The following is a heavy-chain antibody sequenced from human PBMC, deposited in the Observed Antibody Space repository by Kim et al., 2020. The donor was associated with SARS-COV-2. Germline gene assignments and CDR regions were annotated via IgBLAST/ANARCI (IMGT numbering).Heavy chain of an antibody. CDR2: ITGSGDRT. J-gene: IGHJ5*02. D-gene: IGHD5-18*01. CDR3: ARDPRPGIEIWLGGYFDP. CDR1: GFSFSRYT. Sequence: GGSLRLSCAASGFSFSRYTMNWVRQAPGKGLEWVSSITGSGDRTYDTDSVKGRFTISRDNSKNTLYLQMNSLRAEDTAVYYCARDPRPGIEIWLGGYFDPWGQGTLVTVSP. V-gene: IGHV3-23*01.